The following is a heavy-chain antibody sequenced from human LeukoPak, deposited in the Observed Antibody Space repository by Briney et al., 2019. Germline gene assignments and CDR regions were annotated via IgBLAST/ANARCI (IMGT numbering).Heavy chain of an antibody. Sequence: PSVTLSLTCTVSGVSISLYYWRWLRQPPGKGLEWLGYFYDTRSPKYNPSLERRVTISVDMSRNQFSLNLTSVTAADTAVYYCARGRGSLTYWGQGALATVSS. V-gene: IGHV4-59*01. CDR2: FYDTRSP. CDR3: ARGRGSLTY. D-gene: IGHD3-10*01. CDR1: GVSISLYY. J-gene: IGHJ4*02.